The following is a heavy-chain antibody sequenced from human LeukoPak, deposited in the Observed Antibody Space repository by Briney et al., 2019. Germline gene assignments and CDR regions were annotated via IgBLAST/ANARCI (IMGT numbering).Heavy chain of an antibody. CDR2: IKQDGSEK. D-gene: IGHD6-13*01. V-gene: IGHV3-7*01. CDR1: GFTFSAYW. Sequence: PGGSLRLSCAASGFTFSAYWMSWVRQAPGKGLEWVANIKQDGSEKYYVDSVKGRFTISRDNAKTSVYLQMNSLRVEDTAVYYCARVSWLPDKWGQGILVTVSS. CDR3: ARVSWLPDK. J-gene: IGHJ4*02.